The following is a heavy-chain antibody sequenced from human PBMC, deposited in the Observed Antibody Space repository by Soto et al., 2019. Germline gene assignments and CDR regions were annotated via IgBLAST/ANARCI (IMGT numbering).Heavy chain of an antibody. Sequence: EVQLLESGGGLVQPGGSLRLSCAASGFTFTTYAMSWVRQAPGKGLEWVSSISGSGGTTYYADSVKGRFTISRDNYKNTXXXXXNXXTXXXTALYYCAKDALIDYWGQGTLVTVSS. J-gene: IGHJ4*02. D-gene: IGHD2-8*01. CDR1: GFTFTTYA. V-gene: IGHV3-23*01. CDR3: AKDALIDY. CDR2: ISGSGGTT.